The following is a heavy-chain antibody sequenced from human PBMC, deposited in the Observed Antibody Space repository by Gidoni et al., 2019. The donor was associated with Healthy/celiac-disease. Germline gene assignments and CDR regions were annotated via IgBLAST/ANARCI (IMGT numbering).Heavy chain of an antibody. V-gene: IGHV3-33*01. CDR3: ARENGKFWYDSSGYTDY. CDR2: IWYDGSNK. CDR1: GFTFSSYG. Sequence: GGVVQPGRSLRLSCAASGFTFSSYGMHWVRQAPGKGLEWVAVIWYDGSNKYYADSVKGRFTISRDNSKNTLYLQMNSLRAEDTAVYYCARENGKFWYDSSGYTDYWGQGTLVTVSS. D-gene: IGHD3-22*01. J-gene: IGHJ4*02.